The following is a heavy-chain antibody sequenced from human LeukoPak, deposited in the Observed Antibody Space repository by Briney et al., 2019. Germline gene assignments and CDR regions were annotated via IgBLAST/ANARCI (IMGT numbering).Heavy chain of an antibody. CDR1: GFTFSTYY. Sequence: AGGSLRLSCAASGFTFSTYYMNWVRQAPGKGLEWVSSITNSSINKYYADSVKGRFTISRDNAKNSLYLQMNSLRAEDTAVYYCAIPTSGNKGGYNWRFDYWGQGTLVTVSS. CDR3: AIPTSGNKGGYNWRFDY. D-gene: IGHD5-24*01. CDR2: ITNSSINK. V-gene: IGHV3-21*01. J-gene: IGHJ4*02.